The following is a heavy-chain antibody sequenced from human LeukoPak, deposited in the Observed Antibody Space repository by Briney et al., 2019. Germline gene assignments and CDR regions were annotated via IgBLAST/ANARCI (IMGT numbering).Heavy chain of an antibody. CDR3: ARGRLSTL. D-gene: IGHD2-2*01. J-gene: IGHJ4*02. CDR2: MNPNGIAA. CDR1: GYPLSIYD. Sequence: GASVKVSCKASGYPLSIYDVDWVRQAAGQGLEWLGWMNPNGIAAGYSQEFQDRVTLTMDTSTSTVYLELSSLRSEDTAVYYCARGRLSTLWGQGTLVTVSS. V-gene: IGHV1-8*01.